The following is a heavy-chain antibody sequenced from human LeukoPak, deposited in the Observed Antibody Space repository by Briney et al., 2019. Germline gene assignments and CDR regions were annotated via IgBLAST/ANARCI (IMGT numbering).Heavy chain of an antibody. CDR3: ARYPFCGGDCSDWFDP. V-gene: IGHV4-34*01. D-gene: IGHD2-21*02. CDR2: INHSGST. J-gene: IGHJ5*02. Sequence: SETLSLTCAVYGGSFSGYYWSWIRQPPGKGLEWIGEINHSGSTNYNPSLKSRLTIPIDPSKNQVSLKLSSVTAADTAVYYCARYPFCGGDCSDWFDPWGQGTLVTVSS. CDR1: GGSFSGYY.